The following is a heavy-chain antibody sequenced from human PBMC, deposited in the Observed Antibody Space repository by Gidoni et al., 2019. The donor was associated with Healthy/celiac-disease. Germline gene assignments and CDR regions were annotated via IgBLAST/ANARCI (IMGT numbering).Heavy chain of an antibody. V-gene: IGHV4-61*02. D-gene: IGHD3-22*01. CDR1: GGSISRGSSY. CDR2: IYTSGST. CDR3: ARDEDYYDSSGYYGDY. J-gene: IGHJ4*02. Sequence: QLQLQESGPGLVKPSQTLSLTCTVSGGSISRGSSYWSWIRQPAGKGLEWIGRIYTSGSTNYNPSLKSRVTISVDTSKNQFSLKLSSVTAADTAVYYCARDEDYYDSSGYYGDYWGQGTLVTVSS.